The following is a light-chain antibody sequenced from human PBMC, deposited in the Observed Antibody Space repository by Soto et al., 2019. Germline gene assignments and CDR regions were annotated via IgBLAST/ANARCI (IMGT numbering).Light chain of an antibody. CDR2: DVS. Sequence: QSALTQPASVSGSPGQSITISCTGTSSDVGGYNYVSWYQQHPGKAPKLMIYDVSNRPSGVSNRFSGSKSGDTASLTISGRQAGDEADYYCSSYTGSSTLYVFGTGTKLTVL. CDR3: SSYTGSSTLYV. V-gene: IGLV2-14*01. J-gene: IGLJ1*01. CDR1: SSDVGGYNY.